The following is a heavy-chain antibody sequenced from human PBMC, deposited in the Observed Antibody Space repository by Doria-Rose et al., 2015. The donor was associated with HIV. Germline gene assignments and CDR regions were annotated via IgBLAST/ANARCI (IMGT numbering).Heavy chain of an antibody. CDR3: ARDSDGSGWYVPYAY. CDR2: IAFDGSEN. D-gene: IGHD6-19*01. CDR1: GLTFSSYA. Sequence: QVQLQESGGGVVQPGRSLRLSCAASGLTFSSYALHWVRQAPGKGLEWVSTIAFDGSENPYIDSVKGRFTVSRDNSRDTLYLQMNSLRPEDTAVYYCARDSDGSGWYVPYAYWGQGTLVTVSS. V-gene: IGHV3-30-3*01. J-gene: IGHJ4*02.